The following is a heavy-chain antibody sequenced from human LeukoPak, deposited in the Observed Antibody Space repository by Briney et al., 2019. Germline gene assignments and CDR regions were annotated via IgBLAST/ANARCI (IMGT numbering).Heavy chain of an antibody. CDR3: ASYLSGWPMKY. D-gene: IGHD6-19*01. Sequence: GGSLRLSCAASGFTFSSYGMHWVRQAPGKGLEWVAVISYDGSNKYYADSVKGRFTISRDKSKNTLYLQMNSLRAEDTAVYYCASYLSGWPMKYWGQGTLVTVSS. J-gene: IGHJ4*02. CDR2: ISYDGSNK. V-gene: IGHV3-30*03. CDR1: GFTFSSYG.